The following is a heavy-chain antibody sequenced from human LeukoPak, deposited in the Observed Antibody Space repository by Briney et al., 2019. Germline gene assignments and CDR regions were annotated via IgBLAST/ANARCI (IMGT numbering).Heavy chain of an antibody. CDR2: ISGSGGST. D-gene: IGHD1-26*01. CDR1: GFTFSSYA. CDR3: ASRVSDLSYYYYGMDV. Sequence: PGGSLRLSCAASGFTFSSYAMSWVRQAPGRGLEWVSAISGSGGSTYYADSVKGRFTISRDNSKNTLYLQMNSLRAEDTAVYYCASRVSDLSYYYYGMDVWGQGTTVTVSS. V-gene: IGHV3-23*01. J-gene: IGHJ6*02.